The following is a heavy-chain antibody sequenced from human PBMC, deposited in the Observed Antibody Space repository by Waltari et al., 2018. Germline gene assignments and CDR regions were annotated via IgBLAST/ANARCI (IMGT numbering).Heavy chain of an antibody. V-gene: IGHV4-59*01. CDR3: ARDPGYGDYGEGWFDP. CDR1: GGSISSYY. CDR2: TYYSGST. D-gene: IGHD4-17*01. J-gene: IGHJ5*02. Sequence: QVQLQESGPGLVKPSETLSLTCTVSGGSISSYYWSWIRQPPGKGLEWIGYTYYSGSTNYNPSLKSRVTISVDTSKNQFSLKLSSVTAADTAVYYCARDPGYGDYGEGWFDPWGQGTLVTVSS.